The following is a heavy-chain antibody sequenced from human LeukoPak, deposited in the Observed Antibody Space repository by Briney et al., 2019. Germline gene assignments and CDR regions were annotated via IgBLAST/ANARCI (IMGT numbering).Heavy chain of an antibody. J-gene: IGHJ4*02. V-gene: IGHV3-30*02. Sequence: GGSLRLSCAASGFTFSSYEMNWVRQAPGKGLEWVAFIRYDGSNKYYADSVKGRFTISRDNSKNTLYLQMNSLRAEDTAVYYCAKDGTRVVRGVIDYWGQGTLVTVSS. CDR1: GFTFSSYE. CDR3: AKDGTRVVRGVIDY. CDR2: IRYDGSNK. D-gene: IGHD3-10*01.